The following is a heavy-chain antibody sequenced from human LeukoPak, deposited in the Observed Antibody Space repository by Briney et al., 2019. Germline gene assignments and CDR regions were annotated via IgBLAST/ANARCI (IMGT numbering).Heavy chain of an antibody. CDR2: INHSGST. CDR3: ARARARIAARPAYPYDY. D-gene: IGHD6-6*01. V-gene: IGHV4-34*01. CDR1: GGSFSGYY. Sequence: PSETLSLTCAVYGGSFSGYYWSWIRQPPGKGLEWIGEINHSGSTNYNPSLKSRVTISVDTSKNQFSLKLSSVTAADTAVYCCARARARIAARPAYPYDYWGQGTLVTVSS. J-gene: IGHJ4*02.